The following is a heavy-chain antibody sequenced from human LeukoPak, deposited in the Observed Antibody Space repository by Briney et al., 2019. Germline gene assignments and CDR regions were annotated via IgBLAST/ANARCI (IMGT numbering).Heavy chain of an antibody. Sequence: PGGSLRLSCAASGFTVSSNYMSWVRQAPGKGLEWVSVIYSGGRTYYGDSVKGRFTISRDNSKNTLYLQMNSLRAEDTAVYYCARGASYYYMDVWGKGTTVTVSS. J-gene: IGHJ6*03. CDR3: ARGASYYYMDV. CDR1: GFTVSSNY. V-gene: IGHV3-53*01. CDR2: IYSGGRT. D-gene: IGHD4/OR15-4a*01.